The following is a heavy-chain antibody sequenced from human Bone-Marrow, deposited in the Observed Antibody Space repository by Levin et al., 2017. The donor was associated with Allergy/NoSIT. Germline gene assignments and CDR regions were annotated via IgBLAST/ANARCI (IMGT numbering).Heavy chain of an antibody. Sequence: GESLKISCKVSGAVLTDLTVHWVRLAPGTGLEWMGGFDPDDGETVYAQKFQGRVTMTEDTSTDTAYMELRSLRSEDTAMYYCAVDLAGTTPWFDPWGQGTLVTVSS. D-gene: IGHD1/OR15-1a*01. CDR1: GAVLTDLT. CDR3: AVDLAGTTPWFDP. V-gene: IGHV1-24*01. CDR2: FDPDDGET. J-gene: IGHJ5*02.